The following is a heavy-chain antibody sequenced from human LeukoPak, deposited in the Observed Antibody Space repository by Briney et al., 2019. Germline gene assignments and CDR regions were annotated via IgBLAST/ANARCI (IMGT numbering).Heavy chain of an antibody. Sequence: SETLSLTCAVYGGSFSGYYWSWIRQPPGKGLEWIGEINHSGSTNYNPSLKSRVTISVDTSKTQFSLKLSSVTAADTAVYYCARGRLYYYGSGRQYYFDYWGQGTLVTVSS. J-gene: IGHJ4*02. CDR3: ARGRLYYYGSGRQYYFDY. CDR2: INHSGST. CDR1: GGSFSGYY. D-gene: IGHD3-10*01. V-gene: IGHV4-34*01.